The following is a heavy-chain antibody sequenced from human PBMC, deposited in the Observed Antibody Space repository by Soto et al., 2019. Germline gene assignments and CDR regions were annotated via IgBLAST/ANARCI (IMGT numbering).Heavy chain of an antibody. Sequence: QVQLVQSGAEVKKPGASVKVSCKASGYTFTSYDINWVRQATGQGLERMGWMNPNSGNTGYAQKLQGRXTXTXHTSISTAYMELSRLRSEDTAVYYCARTLYSDNVDYWGQGTLVTVSS. D-gene: IGHD4-17*01. V-gene: IGHV1-8*01. CDR2: MNPNSGNT. J-gene: IGHJ4*02. CDR1: GYTFTSYD. CDR3: ARTLYSDNVDY.